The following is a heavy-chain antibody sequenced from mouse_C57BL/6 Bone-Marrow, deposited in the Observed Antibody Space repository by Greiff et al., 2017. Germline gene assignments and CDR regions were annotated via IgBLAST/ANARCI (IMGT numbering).Heavy chain of an antibody. Sequence: VQLKQSGAELVRPGASVKLSCTSSGFNIKDDYMHWVKQRPQQGLEWIGLVDPENGDTEYASKFQGKATITADTSSNTAYLQLSSLTSEDTAVYYCTTTWDDYWGQGTMLTVSS. D-gene: IGHD4-1*01. CDR3: TTTWDDY. V-gene: IGHV14-4*01. J-gene: IGHJ2*01. CDR1: GFNIKDDY. CDR2: VDPENGDT.